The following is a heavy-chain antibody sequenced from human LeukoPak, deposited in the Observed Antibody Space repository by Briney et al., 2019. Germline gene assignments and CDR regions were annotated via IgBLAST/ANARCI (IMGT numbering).Heavy chain of an antibody. Sequence: SETLSLTCTVSGGSISSYYWSWIRQPPGKGLEWIGYIYYSGSTNYNPSLKSRVTISVDTSKNQFSLKLSSVTAADTAVYYCARDPREDYYFDYWGQGTLVTVSS. CDR2: IYYSGST. CDR3: ARDPREDYYFDY. V-gene: IGHV4-59*12. J-gene: IGHJ4*02. CDR1: GGSISSYY.